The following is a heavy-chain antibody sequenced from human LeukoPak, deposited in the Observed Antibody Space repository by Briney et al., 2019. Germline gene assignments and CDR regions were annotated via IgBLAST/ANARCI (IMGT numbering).Heavy chain of an antibody. CDR3: SKDLGL. CDR1: GFTVTSNW. Sequence: GGSLRLSCAASGFTVTSNWMHWVRQAPGKGPVWVSRINPDGTYIDYADSVKGRFTISRDDAKNTLYLQMNSLRADDTALYYCSKDLGLWGQGTLVTVSS. J-gene: IGHJ4*02. V-gene: IGHV3-74*01. D-gene: IGHD1-26*01. CDR2: INPDGTYI.